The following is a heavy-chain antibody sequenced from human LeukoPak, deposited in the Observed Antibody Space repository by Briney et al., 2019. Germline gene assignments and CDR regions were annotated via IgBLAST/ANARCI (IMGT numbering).Heavy chain of an antibody. D-gene: IGHD4-17*01. CDR3: ARRHFTVTFDY. CDR1: GGSISSGGYY. J-gene: IGHJ4*02. Sequence: SETLSLTCNVSGGSISSGGYYWSWIRQHPGKGLEWIGYIYYSGSTYYNPSLKSRVTISVDTSKNQFSLKLSSVTAADTAVYYCARRHFTVTFDYWGQGTLVTVSS. CDR2: IYYSGST. V-gene: IGHV4-31*03.